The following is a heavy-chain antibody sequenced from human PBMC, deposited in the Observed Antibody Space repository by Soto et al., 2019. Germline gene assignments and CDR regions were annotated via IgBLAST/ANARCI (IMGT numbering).Heavy chain of an antibody. CDR1: GGSISSYY. V-gene: IGHV4-4*07. D-gene: IGHD1-26*01. CDR3: ARHRGSGSYYYAFDI. J-gene: IGHJ3*02. Sequence: SETLSLTCTVSGGSISSYYWSWIRQPAGKGLQWIGRIYTSGSTNYNPSLKSRVTMSVDTSKNQFSLKLGSVTAADTAVYYCARHRGSGSYYYAFDIWGQGTMGTVSS. CDR2: IYTSGST.